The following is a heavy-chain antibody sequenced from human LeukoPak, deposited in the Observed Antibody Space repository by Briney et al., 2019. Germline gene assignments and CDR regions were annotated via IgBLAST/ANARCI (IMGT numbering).Heavy chain of an antibody. J-gene: IGHJ4*02. CDR1: GFTFSSYA. D-gene: IGHD1-26*01. CDR3: AKDGVVGATLFYYFDS. CDR2: ISYDGRNK. V-gene: IGHV3-30*04. Sequence: PGGSLRLSCAASGFTFSSYAVNWVRQAPGKGLEWLAVISYDGRNKYYADSVEGRFTISRDTSKNTLYLQMNRLRAEDTAVYYCAKDGVVGATLFYYFDSWGQGTLVTVSS.